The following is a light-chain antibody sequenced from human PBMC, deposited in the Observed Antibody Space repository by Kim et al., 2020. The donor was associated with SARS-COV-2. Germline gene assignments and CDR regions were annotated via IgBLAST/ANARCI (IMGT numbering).Light chain of an antibody. V-gene: IGLV10-54*02. CDR1: SNIVGNQG. CDR2: RNN. Sequence: QAGLTQPPSVSKGLRQTATLTCTGNSNIVGNQGAAWLQQHQGHPPKLLSYRNNNRPSGISERFSASRSGNTASLTITGLQPEDEADYYCSALDSSLCWVFGGGTQLTVL. CDR3: SALDSSLCWV. J-gene: IGLJ3*02.